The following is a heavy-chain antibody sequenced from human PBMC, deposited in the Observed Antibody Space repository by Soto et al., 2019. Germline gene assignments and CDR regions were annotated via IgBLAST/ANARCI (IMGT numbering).Heavy chain of an antibody. CDR3: ARLNRGLSLTWFIDY. Sequence: GASVKVSCKASGYTFTSYDVTWVRQAIGQGLEWMGWMNPNSGNTGYAQKFQGRVTMTRDTSISTFYMELSSLRSEDTAVYYCARLNRGLSLTWFIDYWGQGTLVTVSS. D-gene: IGHD3-9*01. J-gene: IGHJ4*02. V-gene: IGHV1-8*01. CDR1: GYTFTSYD. CDR2: MNPNSGNT.